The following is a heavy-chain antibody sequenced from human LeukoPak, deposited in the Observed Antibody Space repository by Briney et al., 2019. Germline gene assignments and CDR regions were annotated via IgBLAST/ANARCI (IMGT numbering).Heavy chain of an antibody. CDR2: IYYSGST. D-gene: IGHD5-12*01. J-gene: IGHJ5*02. V-gene: IGHV4-59*01. Sequence: SETLSLTCTVSGGSMSGYYWSWIRQPPGKGLEWIGYIYYSGSTNYNPSLKSRVTISVDTSKNQFSLNLSSVTAAGTAVYYCARDLGDSNWFDPWGQGTLVTVSS. CDR1: GGSMSGYY. CDR3: ARDLGDSNWFDP.